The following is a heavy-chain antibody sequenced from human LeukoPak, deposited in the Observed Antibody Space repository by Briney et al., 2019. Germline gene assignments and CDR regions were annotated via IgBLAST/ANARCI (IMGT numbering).Heavy chain of an antibody. J-gene: IGHJ6*02. D-gene: IGHD6-13*01. Sequence: SQTLSLTCAISGDSVSSNSAAWNWIRQSPSRGLEWLGRTYYRSKWYNDYAVSVKSRITINPDTSKNQFSLQLNSVTPEDTAVYYCAGDLPSSIWYGNGRYYYYGMDVWGQGTTVTVSS. V-gene: IGHV6-1*01. CDR3: AGDLPSSIWYGNGRYYYYGMDV. CDR1: GDSVSSNSAA. CDR2: TYYRSKWYN.